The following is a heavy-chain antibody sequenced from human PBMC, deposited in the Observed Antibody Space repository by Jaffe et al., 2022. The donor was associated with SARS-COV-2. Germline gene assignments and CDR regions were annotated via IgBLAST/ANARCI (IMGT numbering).Heavy chain of an antibody. J-gene: IGHJ4*02. CDR2: ISSSSSYI. Sequence: EVQLVESGGGLVKPGGSLRLSCAASGFTFSSYSMNWVRQAPGKGLEWVSSISSSSSYIYYADSVKGRFTISRDNAKNSLYLQMNSLRAEDTAVYYCARAPQVLRYFDWLKGRGYFDYWGQGTLVTVSS. V-gene: IGHV3-21*01. D-gene: IGHD3-9*01. CDR1: GFTFSSYS. CDR3: ARAPQVLRYFDWLKGRGYFDY.